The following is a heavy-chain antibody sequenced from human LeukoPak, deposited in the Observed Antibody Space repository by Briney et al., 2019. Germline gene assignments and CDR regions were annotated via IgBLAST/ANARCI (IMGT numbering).Heavy chain of an antibody. CDR3: ARAVVPAATGDATWDAVAYNWFDP. CDR2: ISSSSSYI. CDR1: GFTFSSYS. J-gene: IGHJ5*02. Sequence: GGSLRLSCAASGFTFSSYSMNWVRQAPGKGLEWVSSISSSSSYIYYADSVKGRFTISRDNAKNSLYLQMNSLRAEDTAVYYCARAVVPAATGDATWDAVAYNWFDPWGQGTLVTGSS. D-gene: IGHD2-2*01. V-gene: IGHV3-21*01.